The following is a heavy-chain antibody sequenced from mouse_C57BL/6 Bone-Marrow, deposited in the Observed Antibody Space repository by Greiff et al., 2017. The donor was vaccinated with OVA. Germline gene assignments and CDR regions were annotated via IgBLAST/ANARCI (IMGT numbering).Heavy chain of an antibody. D-gene: IGHD3-2*02. CDR1: GYTFTRYW. Sequence: QVQLQQPGAELVKPGASVKMSCKAYGYTFTRYWITWVKQRPGQGLEWIGDIYPGSGSTNYNEKFKSKATLTVDTSSSTAYMQLSSLTSEDSAVYYCARRQLRLRWFAYWGQGTLVTVSA. CDR3: ARRQLRLRWFAY. J-gene: IGHJ3*01. V-gene: IGHV1-55*01. CDR2: IYPGSGST.